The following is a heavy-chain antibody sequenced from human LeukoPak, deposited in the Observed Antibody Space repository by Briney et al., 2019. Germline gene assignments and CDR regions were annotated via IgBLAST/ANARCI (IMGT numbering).Heavy chain of an antibody. Sequence: GGSLRLSCAASGFTFSSYWMSWVRQAPGKGLEWVANINQDGSEKYYVDSVKGRFAISRDNAKNSLYLQMNSLRAEDTAVYYCARDLPATPHENDYWGQGTLVTVSS. V-gene: IGHV3-7*01. J-gene: IGHJ4*02. CDR3: ARDLPATPHENDY. CDR2: INQDGSEK. D-gene: IGHD2-2*01. CDR1: GFTFSSYW.